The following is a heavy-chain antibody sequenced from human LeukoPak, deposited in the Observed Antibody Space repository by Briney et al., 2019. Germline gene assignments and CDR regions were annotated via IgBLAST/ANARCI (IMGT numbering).Heavy chain of an antibody. V-gene: IGHV1-58*01. CDR2: IVVGSRNT. D-gene: IGHD2-15*01. CDR1: GFTFTSSA. Sequence: SVKVSCKASGFTFTSSAVQWVRQARGQRLEWIGWIVVGSRNTNYAQKFQERVTITRDMSTSTAYMELSSLRSEDTAVYYCAARGGLPLYYFDYWGQGTLVTVSS. J-gene: IGHJ4*02. CDR3: AARGGLPLYYFDY.